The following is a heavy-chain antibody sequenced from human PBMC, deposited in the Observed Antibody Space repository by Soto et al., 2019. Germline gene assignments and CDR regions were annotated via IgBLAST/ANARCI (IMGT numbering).Heavy chain of an antibody. CDR1: GFTFSSYG. CDR2: IWYDGSNK. Sequence: GGSLRLSCAASGFTFSSYGMHWVRQAPGKGLEWVAVIWYDGSNKYYADSVKGRFTISRDNSKNTLYLQMNSLRAEDTAVYYCATVIGGYCSGGSCYWGAFDYWGQGTLVTVSS. CDR3: ATVIGGYCSGGSCYWGAFDY. J-gene: IGHJ4*02. V-gene: IGHV3-33*01. D-gene: IGHD2-15*01.